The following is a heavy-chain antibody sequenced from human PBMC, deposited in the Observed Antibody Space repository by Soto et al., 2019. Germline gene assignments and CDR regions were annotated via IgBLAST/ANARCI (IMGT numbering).Heavy chain of an antibody. CDR3: ARPRDIVLVPAAMPYYYGMDV. CDR2: IIPIFGTA. D-gene: IGHD2-2*01. CDR1: VGTFSSYA. V-gene: IGHV1-69*13. Sequence: PVKVSRKASVGTFSSYAISCVRQAPGQGLEWMGGIIPIFGTANYAQKFQGRVTITADESTSTAYMELSSLRSEDTAVYYCARPRDIVLVPAAMPYYYGMDVWGQGTTVTVSS. J-gene: IGHJ6*02.